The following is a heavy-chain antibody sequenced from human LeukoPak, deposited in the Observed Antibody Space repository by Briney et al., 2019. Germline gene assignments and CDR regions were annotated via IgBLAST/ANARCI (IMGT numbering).Heavy chain of an antibody. Sequence: ASVKVSCKASGYTFMDYYLHWVRQAPGQGLEWMGWINPNSGGTNSAQKFQGRVTMTRDTSISTAYMELSGLRSDDTAVYYCARGVGSGNYYNCFDYWGQGTLVTVSS. D-gene: IGHD3-10*01. V-gene: IGHV1-2*02. J-gene: IGHJ4*02. CDR2: INPNSGGT. CDR1: GYTFMDYY. CDR3: ARGVGSGNYYNCFDY.